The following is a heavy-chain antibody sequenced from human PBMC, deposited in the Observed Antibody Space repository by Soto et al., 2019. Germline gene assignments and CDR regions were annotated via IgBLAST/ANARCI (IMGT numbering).Heavy chain of an antibody. CDR3: ARDIAAAGNLYFDY. V-gene: IGHV4-31*03. Sequence: SETLSLTCTVSGGSISSCGYYWIWIRQHPGKGLEWIGYIYYSGSTYYNPSLKSRVTISVDTSKNQFSLKLSSVTAADTAVYYCARDIAAAGNLYFDYWGQGTLVTVSS. CDR1: GGSISSCGYY. D-gene: IGHD6-13*01. J-gene: IGHJ4*02. CDR2: IYYSGST.